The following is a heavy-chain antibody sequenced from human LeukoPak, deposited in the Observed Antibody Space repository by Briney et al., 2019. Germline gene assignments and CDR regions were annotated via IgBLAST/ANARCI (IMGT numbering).Heavy chain of an antibody. D-gene: IGHD6-19*01. J-gene: IGHJ3*01. CDR2: ISTYGGHT. CDR3: ARDGPGAVAGPYS. Sequence: ASVKVSCKASGYTFISYGIVWVRQAPGQGLEWMGWISTYGGHTSYAQQFQDRVTMTKDTYTSTAYKELRSLRSDDTAVYYCARDGPGAVAGPYSWGQGTMVTVSS. CDR1: GYTFISYG. V-gene: IGHV1-18*01.